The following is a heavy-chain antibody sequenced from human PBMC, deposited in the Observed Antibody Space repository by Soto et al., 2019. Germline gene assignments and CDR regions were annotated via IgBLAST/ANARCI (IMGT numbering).Heavy chain of an antibody. CDR1: GYTFTSYG. V-gene: IGHV1-18*01. CDR2: ISAYNGNT. J-gene: IGHJ3*02. Sequence: QVQLVQSGAEVKKPGASVKVSCKASGYTFTSYGISWVRQAPGQGLEWMGWISAYNGNTNYAQKLQGRVTMTTDTXXSXAXXELRSLRSDDTAVYYCARVYYYDSSGPSPYDAFDIWGQGTMVTVSS. CDR3: ARVYYYDSSGPSPYDAFDI. D-gene: IGHD3-22*01.